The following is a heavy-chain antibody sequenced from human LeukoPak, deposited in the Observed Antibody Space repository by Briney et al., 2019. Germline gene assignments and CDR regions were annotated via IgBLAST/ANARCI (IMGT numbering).Heavy chain of an antibody. CDR3: ARCVDNWNDVDYFDY. D-gene: IGHD1-20*01. CDR2: ISVYNDNT. J-gene: IGHJ4*02. V-gene: IGHV1-18*01. CDR1: GYTFNSYG. Sequence: ASVKVSCKASGYTFNSYGITWVRQAGGQGLEWMGWISVYNDNTNYAQKFQDRVTMTTEISTSTAYMELRSLRSDDTAVYYCARCVDNWNDVDYFDYWGQGTLVTVSS.